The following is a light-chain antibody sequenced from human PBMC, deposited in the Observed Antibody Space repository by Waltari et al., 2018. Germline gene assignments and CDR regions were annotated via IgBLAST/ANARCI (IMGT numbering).Light chain of an antibody. Sequence: DIVMTQSPLSLPVTPGEPASISCRSSQSLLYSNGYNYLDWYLQKPGQSPQLLIYLGSNRASGVPDRFSGSGSGTDFTLTISSLQAEDVAVYYCQQYYRRRTFGQGTRVEVK. J-gene: IGKJ1*01. CDR3: QQYYRRRT. V-gene: IGKV2-28*01. CDR2: LGS. CDR1: QSLLYSNGYNY.